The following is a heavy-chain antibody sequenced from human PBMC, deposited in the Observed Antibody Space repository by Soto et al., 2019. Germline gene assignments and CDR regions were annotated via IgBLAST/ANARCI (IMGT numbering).Heavy chain of an antibody. CDR1: GGSITTGGYF. CDR3: ARVESGSYFDY. Sequence: QVQLQESGPGLVKASQTLFLTCTVSGGSITTGGYFWSWIRQHPGKGLEWIGYIYYSGTTHYNPSLKSRVTISVDTSKNQFSLKLSSVTAADTAVYYCARVESGSYFDYWGQGTLVTVSS. V-gene: IGHV4-31*03. CDR2: IYYSGTT. J-gene: IGHJ4*02. D-gene: IGHD1-26*01.